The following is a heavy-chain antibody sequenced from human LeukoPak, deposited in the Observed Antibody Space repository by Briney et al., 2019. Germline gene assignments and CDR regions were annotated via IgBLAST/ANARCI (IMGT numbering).Heavy chain of an antibody. V-gene: IGHV4-34*01. CDR1: GGSFSGYY. Sequence: PSETLSLTCAVYGGSFSGYYWSWIRQPPGKGLEWIGEINHSGSTNYNPSLKSRVTISIDTSKNQFSLNLRSVTAADTAVYYCASYDSSDNFDYWGQGALVTVSS. CDR2: INHSGST. D-gene: IGHD3-22*01. CDR3: ASYDSSDNFDY. J-gene: IGHJ4*02.